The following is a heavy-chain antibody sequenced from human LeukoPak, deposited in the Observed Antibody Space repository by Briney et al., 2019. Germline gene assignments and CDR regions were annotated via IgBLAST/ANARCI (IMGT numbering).Heavy chain of an antibody. J-gene: IGHJ4*02. V-gene: IGHV4-38-2*01. D-gene: IGHD3-3*01. Sequence: KTSETLSLTCAVAGYSISSGYYWGWIRPPPGKGLEWIGSIYHSGSTYYNPSLKSRVTISVDTSKNQFSLKLSSVTAADTAVYYCARVGYDFWSGYYFDYWGQGTLVTVSS. CDR1: GYSISSGYY. CDR2: IYHSGST. CDR3: ARVGYDFWSGYYFDY.